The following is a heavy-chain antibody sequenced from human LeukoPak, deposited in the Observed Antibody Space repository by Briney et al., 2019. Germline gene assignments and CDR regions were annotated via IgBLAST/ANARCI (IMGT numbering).Heavy chain of an antibody. J-gene: IGHJ4*02. D-gene: IGHD2-15*01. Sequence: GGSLRLSCAASGFTFSSYAMSWVRQAPGKGLEWVSAIRGSGGSTYYADSVKGRFTISRDNSKNTLYLQMNSLRAEDTAVYYCAKEYCSGGSCYSAYFDYWGQGTLVRVSS. CDR2: IRGSGGST. CDR3: AKEYCSGGSCYSAYFDY. CDR1: GFTFSSYA. V-gene: IGHV3-23*01.